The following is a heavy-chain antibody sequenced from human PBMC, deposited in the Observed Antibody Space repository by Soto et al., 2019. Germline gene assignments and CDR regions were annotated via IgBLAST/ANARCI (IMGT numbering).Heavy chain of an antibody. J-gene: IGHJ4*02. CDR1: GFNFSDYY. CDR2: ISSFSTYT. D-gene: IGHD2-15*01. V-gene: IGHV3-11*05. CDR3: ARDTSPTPRFCSGGGCYSDY. Sequence: GGSLRLSCAASGFNFSDYYMSWIRQAPGKGLEWISYISSFSTYTDYADSVRGRFTISRDNAENSLYLQMNSLRAEDTAVYYCARDTSPTPRFCSGGGCYSDYWGQGTLV.